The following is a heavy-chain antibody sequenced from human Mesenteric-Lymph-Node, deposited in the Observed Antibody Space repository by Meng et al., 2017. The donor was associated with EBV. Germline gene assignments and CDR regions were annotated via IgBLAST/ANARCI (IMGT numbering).Heavy chain of an antibody. Sequence: QVQLRQWGAGLLKPSETLSLTCAVYGGSFSGYYWSWIRQPPGKGLEWIGEINHSGSTNYNPSLKSRVTISVDTSKNQFSLKLSSVTAADTAVYYCARGGVLSYYALDYWGQGTLVTVSS. D-gene: IGHD1-26*01. J-gene: IGHJ4*02. CDR3: ARGGVLSYYALDY. CDR2: INHSGST. V-gene: IGHV4-34*01. CDR1: GGSFSGYY.